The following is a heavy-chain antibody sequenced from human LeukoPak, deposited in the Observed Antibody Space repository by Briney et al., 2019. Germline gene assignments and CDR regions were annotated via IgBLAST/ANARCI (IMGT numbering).Heavy chain of an antibody. CDR3: ARELATVTNRYYYYYYGMDV. D-gene: IGHD4-17*01. CDR1: GFTVSSNY. CDR2: IYSGGST. V-gene: IGHV3-66*01. Sequence: PGGSLRLSCAASGFTVSSNYMSWVRQAPGKGLEWVSVIYSGGSTYYADSVKGGFTISRDNSKNKLYLQMNSLRAEDTAVYYCARELATVTNRYYYYYYGMDVWGQGTTVTVSS. J-gene: IGHJ6*02.